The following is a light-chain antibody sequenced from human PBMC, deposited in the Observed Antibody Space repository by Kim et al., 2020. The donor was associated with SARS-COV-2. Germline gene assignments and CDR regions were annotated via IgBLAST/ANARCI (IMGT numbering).Light chain of an antibody. CDR2: SAS. J-gene: IGKJ2*01. CDR1: QNIRTS. Sequence: LSVSPGGRATLSCRASQNIRTSLAWYQQRPGQAPRLLINSASTRAAGIPARFSGSGSGTEFTLTISSLQSKDSAVYYCLQYIDWYTFGQGTKLEI. CDR3: LQYIDWYT. V-gene: IGKV3-15*01.